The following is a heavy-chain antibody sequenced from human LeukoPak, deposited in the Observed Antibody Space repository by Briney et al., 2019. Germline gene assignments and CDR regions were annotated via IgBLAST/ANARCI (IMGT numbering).Heavy chain of an antibody. V-gene: IGHV1-2*02. D-gene: IGHD6-6*01. J-gene: IGHJ5*02. CDR1: GYTFTGYY. CDR3: ARDYSRIAASLRFDP. CDR2: INPNSGGT. Sequence: GASVKVSCKASGYTFTGYYMHWVRQAPGQGLEWMGWINPNSGGTYYAQKFQGRVTMTRDTSISTAYMELSRLRSDDTAVYYCARDYSRIAASLRFDPWGQGPLVTVSS.